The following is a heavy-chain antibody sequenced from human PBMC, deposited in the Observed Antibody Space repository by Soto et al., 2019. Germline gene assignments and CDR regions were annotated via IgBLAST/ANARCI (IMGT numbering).Heavy chain of an antibody. CDR1: GFSPSTSGVA. D-gene: IGHD2-15*01. Sequence: GSGPTLVNPTQTLTLTCTFSGFSPSTSGVAVGWIRQPPGKALEWLAHIYWDDDKRYSPSLKTRLTITKDTSKNQVVLTMTNMDPVDTGPYFSAHSGGSLGSDWFDPWGEGTLVTVSS. CDR2: IYWDDDK. CDR3: AHSGGSLGSDWFDP. J-gene: IGHJ5*02. V-gene: IGHV2-5*02.